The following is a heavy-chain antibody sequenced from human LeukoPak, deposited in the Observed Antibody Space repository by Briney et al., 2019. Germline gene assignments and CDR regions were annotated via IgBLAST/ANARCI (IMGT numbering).Heavy chain of an antibody. CDR3: ARVSYSGGVY. CDR2: ISSSGSPI. CDR1: EFSFSSYE. V-gene: IGHV3-48*03. Sequence: GGSLRLSCTASEFSFSSYEINWVRQAPGKGLEWVSYISSSGSPIYYADSVKGRFTISRDNAKNSVYLQLNSLRAEDTAVYYCARVSYSGGVYWGQGTLVTVSS. J-gene: IGHJ4*02. D-gene: IGHD6-25*01.